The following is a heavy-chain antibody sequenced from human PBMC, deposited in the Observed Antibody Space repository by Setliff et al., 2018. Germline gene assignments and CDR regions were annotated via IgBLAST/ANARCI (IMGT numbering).Heavy chain of an antibody. V-gene: IGHV1-18*01. CDR2: ISAHTGNT. D-gene: IGHD2-8*01. CDR3: SRLVRYCTRTSCQGLSGGEF. J-gene: IGHJ4*02. Sequence: GASVKVSCKTSGYTFNDYGIAWVRQAPGQGLEWMGWISAHTGNTYYTPKLHGRVTLTTDTSTSTAYMELRSLGSDDTAVYYCSRLVRYCTRTSCQGLSGGEFWGQGTLVTVSS. CDR1: GYTFNDYG.